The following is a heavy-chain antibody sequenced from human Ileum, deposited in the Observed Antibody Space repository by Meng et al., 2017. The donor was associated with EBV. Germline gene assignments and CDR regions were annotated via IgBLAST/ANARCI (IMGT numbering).Heavy chain of an antibody. J-gene: IGHJ4*02. Sequence: LPDCEPGLVELSETLALACTVSGGSSSNENVYWGWIGQPPGKGLEWIGSMYYSGSTYYNPSLKSRVTMSLDTSKNQFSLQLTSVTAADTALYYCATRVAAVKYYFDYWGQGTLVTVSS. D-gene: IGHD6-19*01. CDR3: ATRVAAVKYYFDY. CDR2: MYYSGST. CDR1: GGSSSNENVY. V-gene: IGHV4-39*07.